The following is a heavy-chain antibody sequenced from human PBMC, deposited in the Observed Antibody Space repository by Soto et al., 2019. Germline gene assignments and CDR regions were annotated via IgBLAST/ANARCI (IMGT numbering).Heavy chain of an antibody. J-gene: IGHJ4*02. V-gene: IGHV3-23*01. CDR1: GFTFSSYA. CDR3: AKDNDRGVINYFDY. D-gene: IGHD3-10*02. Sequence: GGSLRLSCAASGFTFSSYAMXWVRQAPGKGLEWVSAISGSGGSTYYADSVKGRFTISRDNSKNTLYLQMNSLRAEDTAVYYCAKDNDRGVINYFDYWGQGTLVTVSS. CDR2: ISGSGGST.